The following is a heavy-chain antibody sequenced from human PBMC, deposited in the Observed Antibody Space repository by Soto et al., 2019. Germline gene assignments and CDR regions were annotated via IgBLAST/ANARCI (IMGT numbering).Heavy chain of an antibody. CDR1: GFTFRIYA. Sequence: QVHLVESGGGVVQPGRSLRLSCAASGFTFRIYAMHWVRQAPGKGLERVAVISYDGSNKFYRDSVKGRFTISRDNSKSTLYLQINSLRYEDTAVYYCARGDREDIAVVVGARPGEYGVDVWGQGTTVTVSS. J-gene: IGHJ6*02. V-gene: IGHV3-30-3*01. CDR3: ARGDREDIAVVVGARPGEYGVDV. CDR2: ISYDGSNK. D-gene: IGHD2-15*01.